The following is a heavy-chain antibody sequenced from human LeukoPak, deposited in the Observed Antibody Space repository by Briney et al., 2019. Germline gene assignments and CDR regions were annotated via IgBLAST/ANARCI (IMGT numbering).Heavy chain of an antibody. CDR2: IYHSGST. J-gene: IGHJ3*02. CDR3: ARWYPSRYAFDI. CDR1: GGSISSSNW. D-gene: IGHD1-14*01. Sequence: SETLSLTCAVSGGSISSSNWWSWVRQPPGKGLEWIGEIYHSGSTNYNPSLKSRVTISVDKSKNQFSLRLSSVTAADTAVYYCARWYPSRYAFDIWGQGTMVTVSS. V-gene: IGHV4-4*02.